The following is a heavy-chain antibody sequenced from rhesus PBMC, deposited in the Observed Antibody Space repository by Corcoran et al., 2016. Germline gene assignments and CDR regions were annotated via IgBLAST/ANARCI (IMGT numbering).Heavy chain of an antibody. CDR3: TRDRGSSYVFDY. CDR2: IRSKADGGTA. CDR1: GFTFIDHY. J-gene: IGHJ4*01. V-gene: IGHV3-184*01. Sequence: EVQLVESGGGLVQPGGSLRLSCAASGFTFIDHYMYWVRQAPERGVEWVGFIRSKADGGTAEYAASVKGRFTISRDDSKSIAYLQMNSLKTEDTAVYYCTRDRGSSYVFDYWGQGVLVTVSS. D-gene: IGHD6-43*01.